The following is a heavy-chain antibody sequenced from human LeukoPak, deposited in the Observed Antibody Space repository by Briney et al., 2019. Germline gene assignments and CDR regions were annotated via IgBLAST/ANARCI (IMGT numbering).Heavy chain of an antibody. CDR2: ISPSGGST. CDR3: ATLPPRFLSRYADY. Sequence: ASVKVSCKASGYTFTSYYMHWVRQAPGQGLEWMGIISPSGGSTSYAQKFQGRVTMTEDTSADTAYMELSSLRSEDTAVYYCATLPPRFLSRYADYWGQGTLVTVSS. J-gene: IGHJ4*02. D-gene: IGHD3-3*01. V-gene: IGHV1-46*01. CDR1: GYTFTSYY.